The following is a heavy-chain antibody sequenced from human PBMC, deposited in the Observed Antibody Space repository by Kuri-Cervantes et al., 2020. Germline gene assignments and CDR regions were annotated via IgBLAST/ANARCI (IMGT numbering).Heavy chain of an antibody. CDR1: GFTFSNYW. Sequence: GGSLRLSCAASGFTFSNYWMHWVRQAPGKGLVWVARINTDGSYRNYTDSVKGRFTISRDNADNTLYLQMNSLRAEDTAVYYCTRDSYDSLRYYGMDVWGQGTLVTVSS. D-gene: IGHD3-3*01. CDR2: INTDGSYR. V-gene: IGHV3-74*01. J-gene: IGHJ6*02. CDR3: TRDSYDSLRYYGMDV.